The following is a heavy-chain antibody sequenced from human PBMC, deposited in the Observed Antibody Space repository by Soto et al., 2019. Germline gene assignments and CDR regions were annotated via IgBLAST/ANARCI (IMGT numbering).Heavy chain of an antibody. D-gene: IGHD5-12*01. Sequence: ASVKVSCKASGGTFSSYAISWVRQAPGEGLEWMGGIIPIFGTANYAQKFQGRVTITADESTSTAYMELSSLRSEDTAVYYCAREVRDGYKPSHDAFDIWGQGKMVTVSS. CDR3: AREVRDGYKPSHDAFDI. CDR2: IIPIFGTA. V-gene: IGHV1-69*13. J-gene: IGHJ3*02. CDR1: GGTFSSYA.